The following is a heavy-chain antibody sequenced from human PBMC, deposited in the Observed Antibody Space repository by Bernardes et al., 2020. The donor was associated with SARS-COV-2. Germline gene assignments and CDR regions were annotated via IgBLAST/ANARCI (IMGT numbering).Heavy chain of an antibody. J-gene: IGHJ4*02. Sequence: SVKVSCKASGYTFTGYYMHWVRQAPGQGLEWLGWINPNSGGTNYAQKFQGRVTMTRDTSISTAYMELSRLRSDDTAVYYCARDPSLSIAAHPDYWGQGTLVTVSS. V-gene: IGHV1-2*02. CDR2: INPNSGGT. CDR1: GYTFTGYY. D-gene: IGHD6-6*01. CDR3: ARDPSLSIAAHPDY.